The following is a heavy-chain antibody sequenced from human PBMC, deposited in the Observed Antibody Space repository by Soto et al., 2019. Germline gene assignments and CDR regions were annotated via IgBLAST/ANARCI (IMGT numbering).Heavy chain of an antibody. Sequence: EVQVSESGGGLVQPGGSLRLSCATSGFTFSNYPMNWVRQAPGKGLEWVSGISAGGDRTYYADSVKGRFTIFRDNSKNSVSPRMDRLRVQSTARLLCGGRGRGQGTLVTVSS. D-gene: IGHD3-10*02. CDR3: GGRG. V-gene: IGHV3-23*01. CDR2: ISAGGDRT. CDR1: GFTFSNYP. J-gene: IGHJ4*02.